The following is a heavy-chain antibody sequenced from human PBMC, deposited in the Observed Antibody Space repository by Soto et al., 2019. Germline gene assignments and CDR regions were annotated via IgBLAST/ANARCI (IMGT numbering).Heavy chain of an antibody. Sequence: EVQLVESGGGLVQPGGSLRLSCAASGFTFSSYWMSWVRQAPGKGLEWVANIKQDGSEKYFVDSVKGRFTISRDNAKNSLYLQMNSLRAEDTAVYYCARDPYSSSWYGRTREGNWFDPWGQGTLVTVSS. CDR1: GFTFSSYW. D-gene: IGHD6-13*01. CDR2: IKQDGSEK. V-gene: IGHV3-7*01. CDR3: ARDPYSSSWYGRTREGNWFDP. J-gene: IGHJ5*02.